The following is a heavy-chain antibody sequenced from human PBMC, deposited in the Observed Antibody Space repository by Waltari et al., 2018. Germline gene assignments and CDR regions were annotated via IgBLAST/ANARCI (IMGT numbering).Heavy chain of an antibody. J-gene: IGHJ4*02. CDR1: GYTFTSYY. CDR2: INPSGGST. V-gene: IGHV1-46*01. Sequence: QVQLVQSGAEVKKPGASVKVSCKASGYTFTSYYMHWVRQAPGQGLEWMGIINPSGGSTSYAQKFQGRVTMTRDTSTSTVYMELSSRRSEDTAVYYCARDGSYYYDSSGYYHLDYWGQGTLVTVSS. D-gene: IGHD3-22*01. CDR3: ARDGSYYYDSSGYYHLDY.